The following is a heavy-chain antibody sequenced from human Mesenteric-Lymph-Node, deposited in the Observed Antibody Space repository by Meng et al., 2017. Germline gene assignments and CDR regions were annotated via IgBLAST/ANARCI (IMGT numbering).Heavy chain of an antibody. CDR2: ISSDGTYK. CDR1: GFTFSSYA. Sequence: GGSLRLSCAASGFTFSSYAMHWVRQAPGKGLEWVAFISSDGTYKYYADSVKGRFTISRDNSKNTLYLLMNMRTEDSAMFYCARGSSGSYYAPREYWGRGTLVTVSS. J-gene: IGHJ4*02. CDR3: ARGSSGSYYAPREY. D-gene: IGHD3-10*01. V-gene: IGHV3-30*04.